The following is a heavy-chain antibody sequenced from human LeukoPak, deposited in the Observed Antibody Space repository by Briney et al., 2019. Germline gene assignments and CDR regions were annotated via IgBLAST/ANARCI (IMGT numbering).Heavy chain of an antibody. V-gene: IGHV4-34*01. Sequence: PSETLSLTCAVYGASFSNSYWSWIRQPPGKGLEWIGEIDHTRDTKYNPSLKGRATISVDTSKNQFSLDLTSVTATDTAVYYCAIASKLGSYNWFDPWGQGTLVTVSS. J-gene: IGHJ5*02. CDR3: AIASKLGSYNWFDP. CDR1: GASFSNSY. CDR2: IDHTRDT. D-gene: IGHD3-10*01.